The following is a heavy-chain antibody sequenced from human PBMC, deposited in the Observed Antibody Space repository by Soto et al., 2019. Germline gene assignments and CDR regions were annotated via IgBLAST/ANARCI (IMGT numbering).Heavy chain of an antibody. CDR3: TRDEVITIPPYSSSSGYFDY. D-gene: IGHD6-6*01. V-gene: IGHV3-49*03. Sequence: GGSLRLSCTASGFTFGDYAMSWFRQAPGKGLEWVGFIRSKAYGGTTEYAASVKGRFTISRDDSKSIAYLQMNSLKTEDTAVYYCTRDEVITIPPYSSSSGYFDYWGQGTLVTVSS. J-gene: IGHJ4*02. CDR1: GFTFGDYA. CDR2: IRSKAYGGTT.